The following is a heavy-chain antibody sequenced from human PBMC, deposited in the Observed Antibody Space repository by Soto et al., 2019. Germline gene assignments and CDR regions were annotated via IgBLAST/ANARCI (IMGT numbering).Heavy chain of an antibody. V-gene: IGHV1-3*01. J-gene: IGHJ6*02. CDR2: INAGNGNT. CDR1: GYTFTSYA. CDR3: ARDRANSGTYYYYYGMDV. Sequence: ASVEVSCKASGYTFTSYAIHCVRQAPGQRLEWMGWINAGNGNTKYSQKFQGRVTITRDTSASTAYMELSSLRSEDTAVYYCARDRANSGTYYYYYGMDVWGQGTTVTVSS. D-gene: IGHD1-1*01.